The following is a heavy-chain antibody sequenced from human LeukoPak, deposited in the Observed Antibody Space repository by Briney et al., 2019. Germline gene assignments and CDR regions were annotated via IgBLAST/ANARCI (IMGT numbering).Heavy chain of an antibody. CDR3: TRASYYDSSGYYYRVGDY. V-gene: IGHV3-49*03. Sequence: GGSLRLSSTASGFTLGDYGMSWFREAPGRGVGWVGFIRSYAYGGTTAYAASVKGRFTISRDDSKSIAYLQMNSLKTEDTAMYSCTRASYYDSSGYYYRVGDYWGQGTLVTVSS. D-gene: IGHD3-22*01. CDR1: GFTLGDYG. CDR2: IRSYAYGGTT. J-gene: IGHJ4*02.